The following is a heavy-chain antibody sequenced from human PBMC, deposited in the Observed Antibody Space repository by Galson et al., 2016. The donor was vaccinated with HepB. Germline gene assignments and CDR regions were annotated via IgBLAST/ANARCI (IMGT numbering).Heavy chain of an antibody. J-gene: IGHJ4*02. CDR3: ARQERWPVQLTS. V-gene: IGHV3-30*03. CDR2: ISYDGSEK. Sequence: SLRLSCAASGFTFSSSGFHWVRQAPGQGLEWVSVISYDGSEKYYAESVRGRFITSRDNTRKSLSLQMDNLRTDDTAVYYCARQERWPVQLTSRGQGTLVTVSS. D-gene: IGHD6-19*01. CDR1: GFTFSSSG.